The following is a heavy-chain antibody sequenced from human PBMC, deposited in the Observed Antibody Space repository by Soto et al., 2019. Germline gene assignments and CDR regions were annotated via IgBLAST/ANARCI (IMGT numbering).Heavy chain of an antibody. CDR3: ARDKTSGATPGDAFDI. Sequence: GGSLRLSCAASGFTFTTYTMSWVRQAPGKGLEWVSGIRGSGGSTYYVDSVKGRFTISRDNSKNTLYLQMNSLRAEDTAVYYCARDKTSGATPGDAFDIWGQGTMVTVSS. D-gene: IGHD3-3*01. V-gene: IGHV3-23*01. CDR2: IRGSGGST. CDR1: GFTFTTYT. J-gene: IGHJ3*02.